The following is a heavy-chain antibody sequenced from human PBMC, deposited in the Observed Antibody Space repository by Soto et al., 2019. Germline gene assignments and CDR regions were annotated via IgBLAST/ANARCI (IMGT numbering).Heavy chain of an antibody. D-gene: IGHD3-3*01. CDR1: GGSISSSSYY. Sequence: SETLSLTCTVSGGSISSSSYYWGWVRQPPGKGLEWIGDIYYSGSTNYNPSLKSRVTISVDTSKNQFSLKLSSVTAADTAVYYCARGLASGYDFWSGYYTNFDYWGQGTLVTVSS. J-gene: IGHJ4*02. CDR2: IYYSGST. V-gene: IGHV4-39*07. CDR3: ARGLASGYDFWSGYYTNFDY.